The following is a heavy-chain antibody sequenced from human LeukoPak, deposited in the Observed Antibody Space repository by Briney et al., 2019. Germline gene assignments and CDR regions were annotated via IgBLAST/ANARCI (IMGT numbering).Heavy chain of an antibody. J-gene: IGHJ4*02. CDR1: GFTFSSYW. V-gene: IGHV3-74*01. D-gene: IGHD1-26*01. CDR2: ISPDESSK. CDR3: ARGRWEDC. Sequence: GGSLRLSCAASGFTFSSYWMHWVRQAPGKGLVWVSRISPDESSKNYADSVKGRFTISRDNAKNTLYLQMNSRRAEDTAVYYCARGRWEDCWGQGTLVTVSS.